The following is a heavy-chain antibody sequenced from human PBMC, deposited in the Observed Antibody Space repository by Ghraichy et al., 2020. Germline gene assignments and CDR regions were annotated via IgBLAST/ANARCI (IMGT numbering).Heavy chain of an antibody. CDR2: ITSSSRTI. Sequence: GGSLRLSCVGSGFTFSSYSMNWVRQSPGKGLEWVSYITSSSRTIFYADSVKGRFTISRDNAQNSLYLQMKSLRDEDTAVYYCARGSSVVRFYYYADMDVWGQGTTVTVSS. J-gene: IGHJ6*02. V-gene: IGHV3-48*02. CDR3: ARGSSVVRFYYYADMDV. D-gene: IGHD4-23*01. CDR1: GFTFSSYS.